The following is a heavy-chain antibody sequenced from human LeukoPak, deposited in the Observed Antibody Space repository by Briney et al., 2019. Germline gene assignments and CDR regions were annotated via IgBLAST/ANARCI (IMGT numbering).Heavy chain of an antibody. CDR2: IYTSGST. CDR3: ARASYSYDINGWVPFDY. V-gene: IGHV4-61*02. J-gene: IGHJ4*02. CDR1: GNSISSGDNY. D-gene: IGHD3-22*01. Sequence: SQTLSLACTVSGNSISSGDNYWSWIRQPAGKGLEWIGRIYTSGSTNYNPSLKSRVTISGDTSKNQFSLRLSSVTAADTAVYYCARASYSYDINGWVPFDYWGQGTLVTVSS.